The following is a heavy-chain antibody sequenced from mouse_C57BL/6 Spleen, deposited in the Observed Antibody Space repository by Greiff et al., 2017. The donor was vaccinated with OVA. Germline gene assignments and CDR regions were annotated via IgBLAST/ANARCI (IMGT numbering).Heavy chain of an antibody. CDR1: GFNITDYY. V-gene: IGHV14-1*01. D-gene: IGHD1-1*01. CDR2: IDPEDGDT. J-gene: IGHJ3*01. CDR3: TPYYDGSSYDAWLAY. Sequence: EVQLQQSGAELVRPGASVKLSCTASGFNITDYYMHWVKQRPEQGLEWIGRIDPEDGDTEYAPKFQGKATMTADTSSNTAYLQLSSLTSEDTAVYYGTPYYDGSSYDAWLAYWGQGTLVTVSA.